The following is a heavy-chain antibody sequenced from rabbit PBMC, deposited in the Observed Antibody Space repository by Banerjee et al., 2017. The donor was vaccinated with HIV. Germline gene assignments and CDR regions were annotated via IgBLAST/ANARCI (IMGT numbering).Heavy chain of an antibody. Sequence: QEQLEESGGDLVKPGGSLTLTCTASGFSFSSSYWMSWVRQAPGKGLEWIGCIANGNGSTYDASWSKGRFTISKASSTTVTLQMTSLTAADTAAYFGARSGDDNRSDYFSRILDLWGPGTLVTVS. CDR2: IANGNGST. V-gene: IGHV1S45*01. CDR1: GFSFSSSYW. D-gene: IGHD1-1*01. CDR3: ARSGDDNRSDYFSRILDL. J-gene: IGHJ4*01.